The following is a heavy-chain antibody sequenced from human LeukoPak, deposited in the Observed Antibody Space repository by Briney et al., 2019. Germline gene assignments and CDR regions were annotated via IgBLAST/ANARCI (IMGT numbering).Heavy chain of an antibody. D-gene: IGHD1-1*01. J-gene: IGHJ4*02. CDR3: ARDPDLERRVRLPLGY. V-gene: IGHV1-18*01. CDR2: ISAYNGNT. CDR1: GYTFTSYG. Sequence: ASVKVSCKASGYTFTSYGISWVRQAPGQGLEWMGWISAYNGNTNYAQKLQGRVTMTTDTSTSTAYMELRSLRSDDTAVYYCARDPDLERRVRLPLGYWGQGTLVTVSS.